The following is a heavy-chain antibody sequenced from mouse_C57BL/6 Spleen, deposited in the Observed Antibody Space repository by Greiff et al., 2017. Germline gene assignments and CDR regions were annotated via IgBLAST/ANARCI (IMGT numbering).Heavy chain of an antibody. D-gene: IGHD2-12*01. V-gene: IGHV1-54*01. CDR1: GYAFTNYL. J-gene: IGHJ2*01. CDR3: ARSVTPVYFDY. Sequence: VKLQESGAELVRPGTSVKVSCKASGYAFTNYLIEWVKQRPGQGLEWIGVINPGSGGTNYNEKFKGKATLTADKSSSTAYMQLSSLTSEDSAVYFCARSVTPVYFDYWGQGTTLTVSS. CDR2: INPGSGGT.